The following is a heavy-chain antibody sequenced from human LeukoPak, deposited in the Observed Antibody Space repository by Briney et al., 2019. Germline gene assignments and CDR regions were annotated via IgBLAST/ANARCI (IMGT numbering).Heavy chain of an antibody. Sequence: PTGGSLRLSCAASGFSVSNNYMSWVRQAPGKGLEWVSVLFSGGNSYYADSVKGRFTISRDNSKNTLYLQMNSLRAEDTAVYYCARESGFGDLFPHCMDVWGQGTTVTVSS. V-gene: IGHV3-53*01. D-gene: IGHD3-10*01. CDR2: LFSGGNS. J-gene: IGHJ6*02. CDR3: ARESGFGDLFPHCMDV. CDR1: GFSVSNNY.